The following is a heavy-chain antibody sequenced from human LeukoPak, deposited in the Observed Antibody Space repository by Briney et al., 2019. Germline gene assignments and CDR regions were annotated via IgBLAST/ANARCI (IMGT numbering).Heavy chain of an antibody. Sequence: GRSLRLSCAASGFTFSSYAMHWVRQAPGKGPEWVAVISYDGSNKYYADSVKGRFTISRYNSKNTLYLQMNSLKTEDTAVYYCTTDRSPQYYDFWSGYYTVDYWGQGTLVTVSS. V-gene: IGHV3-30-3*01. J-gene: IGHJ4*02. CDR2: ISYDGSNK. D-gene: IGHD3-3*01. CDR1: GFTFSSYA. CDR3: TTDRSPQYYDFWSGYYTVDY.